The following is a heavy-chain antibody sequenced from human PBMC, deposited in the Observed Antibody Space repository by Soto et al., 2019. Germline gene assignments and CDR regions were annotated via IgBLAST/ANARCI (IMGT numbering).Heavy chain of an antibody. V-gene: IGHV4-31*03. Sequence: SETLSLTCTVSGGSISSGGYYWSWIRQHPGKGLEWIGYIYYSGSTYYNPSLKSRVTISVDTSKNQFSLKLSSVTAADTAVYYCARVYCSGGSCHDAFDIWGQGTMVTVSS. J-gene: IGHJ3*02. CDR2: IYYSGST. CDR3: ARVYCSGGSCHDAFDI. D-gene: IGHD2-15*01. CDR1: GGSISSGGYY.